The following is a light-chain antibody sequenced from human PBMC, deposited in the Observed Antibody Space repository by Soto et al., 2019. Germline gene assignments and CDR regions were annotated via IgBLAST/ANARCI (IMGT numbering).Light chain of an antibody. CDR2: GTF. CDR1: QDIKTY. J-gene: IGKJ3*01. CDR3: QHLNNYPPYT. Sequence: IQLTQSPSSLSASVGDRVSITCRASQDIKTYLAWYQQKQGKAPKRLISGTFTLQSGVPSRFNGSGSGTDFTLTISRLQPDDFATYYCQHLNNYPPYTFGTGTKVDLE. V-gene: IGKV1-9*01.